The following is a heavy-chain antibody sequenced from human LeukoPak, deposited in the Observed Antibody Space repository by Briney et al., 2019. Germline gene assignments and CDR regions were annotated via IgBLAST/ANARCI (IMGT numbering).Heavy chain of an antibody. Sequence: GASVKVSCKASGYTFTSYGISWVRQAPGQGLEWMGWISAYNGNTNYAQKLQGRVTMTTDTSTSTAYMELRSLRSDDTAVYYCARDAGYDFWSGYYTYFDYWGQGTLVTVSS. CDR2: ISAYNGNT. V-gene: IGHV1-18*01. D-gene: IGHD3-3*01. J-gene: IGHJ4*02. CDR1: GYTFTSYG. CDR3: ARDAGYDFWSGYYTYFDY.